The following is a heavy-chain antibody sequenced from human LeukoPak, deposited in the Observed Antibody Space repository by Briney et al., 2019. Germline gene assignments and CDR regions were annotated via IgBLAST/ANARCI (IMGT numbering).Heavy chain of an antibody. CDR3: ARVDDVTHYFDY. CDR2: ISSSSSYI. CDR1: GFTFSSYS. V-gene: IGHV3-21*01. J-gene: IGHJ4*02. D-gene: IGHD4-23*01. Sequence: PGGSLRLSCAASGFTFSSYSMNWVRQAPGKGLEWVSSISSSSSYIYYADSVKGRFTISRDNSKNTLYLQMNSLRAEDTAVYYCARVDDVTHYFDYWGQGTLVTVSS.